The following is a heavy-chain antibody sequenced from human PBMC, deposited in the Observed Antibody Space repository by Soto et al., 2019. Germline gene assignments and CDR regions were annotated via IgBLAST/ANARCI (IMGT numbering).Heavy chain of an antibody. CDR3: ARDPAPGGPFDY. D-gene: IGHD3-16*01. CDR1: GYTFNSYG. J-gene: IGHJ4*02. CDR2: INAYNGNT. V-gene: IGHV1-18*01. Sequence: QVQLVQSGAEVKKPGASVKVSCKASGYTFNSYGISWVRQAPGQGLEWMGWINAYNGNTKYAQKVQGRVIMTTDTSTSTAYMELRSLRSDDTAVYYCARDPAPGGPFDYWGKGTLVTVSS.